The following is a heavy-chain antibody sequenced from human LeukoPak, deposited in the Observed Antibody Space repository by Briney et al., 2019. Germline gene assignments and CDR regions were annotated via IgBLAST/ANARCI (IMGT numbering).Heavy chain of an antibody. CDR2: ISFDGSNQ. CDR1: GFTFSSFG. V-gene: IGHV3-30*18. J-gene: IGHJ1*01. D-gene: IGHD4-17*01. CDR3: AKSHPPTVTTEEGEYLQH. Sequence: GRSLTLSCAASGFTFSSFGMHWVRQAPGQGLEWVAVISFDGSNQYYADSVKGRFTIYGDNFKNTVYLQMNSLRAEETAVYYCAKSHPPTVTTEEGEYLQHWGQGTLVTVSS.